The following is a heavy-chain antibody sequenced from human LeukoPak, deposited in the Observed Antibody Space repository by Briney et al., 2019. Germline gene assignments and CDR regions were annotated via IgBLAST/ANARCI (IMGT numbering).Heavy chain of an antibody. J-gene: IGHJ5*02. D-gene: IGHD1-26*01. CDR1: GYTFTGYY. CDR2: INPNRGGT. V-gene: IGHV1-2*02. Sequence: ASVKVSCKASGYTFTGYYMHWVRQAPGQGLEWMGWINPNRGGTNYAQKFQGRVTMTRDTSISTAYMELSRLRSDDTAVYYCARERVGGSYVWFDPWGQGTLVTVSS. CDR3: ARERVGGSYVWFDP.